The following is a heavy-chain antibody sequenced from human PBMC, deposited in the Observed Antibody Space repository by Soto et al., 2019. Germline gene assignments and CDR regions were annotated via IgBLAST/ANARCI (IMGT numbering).Heavy chain of an antibody. Sequence: QVQLVQSGAEVKKPGASVKVSCKASGYTLTTYGVSWVRQAPGQGLEWVGWISAYNDHTNYAQKPQGRVTMTTDTSTSTAYMELRSLRSDDTAVDYCARGTYFDYWGQGTRVTVSS. CDR3: ARGTYFDY. J-gene: IGHJ4*02. CDR2: ISAYNDHT. V-gene: IGHV1-18*01. D-gene: IGHD1-1*01. CDR1: GYTLTTYG.